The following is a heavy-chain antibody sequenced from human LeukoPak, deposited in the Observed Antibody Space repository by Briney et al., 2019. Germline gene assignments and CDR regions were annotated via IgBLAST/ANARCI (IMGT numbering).Heavy chain of an antibody. CDR2: INHSGST. CDR1: GGSFSGYY. D-gene: IGHD2-2*02. Sequence: SETLSLTCAVYGGSFSGYYWSWIRQPPGKGLEWIGEINHSGSTNYNPSLKRRVTISVDTSKNQFSLKLSSVTAADTAVYYCARGPDIVVVPAAIENYYYYYGMDVWGQGTTVTVSS. V-gene: IGHV4-34*01. J-gene: IGHJ6*02. CDR3: ARGPDIVVVPAAIENYYYYYGMDV.